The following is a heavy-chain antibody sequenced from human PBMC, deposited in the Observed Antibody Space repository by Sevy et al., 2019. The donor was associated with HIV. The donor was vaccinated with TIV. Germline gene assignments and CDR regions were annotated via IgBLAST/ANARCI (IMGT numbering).Heavy chain of an antibody. J-gene: IGHJ6*02. CDR2: ISYDGSNK. CDR1: GFTFSSYA. D-gene: IGHD1-26*01. V-gene: IGHV3-30*04. Sequence: GGSLRLSCAASGFTFSSYAMHWVRQAPGKGLEWVAVISYDGSNKYYADSVKGRFTISRDNSKNTLYLQMNSLRVEDTAVYYCARDGGTIPQNYYYYYGMDVWGQGTTVTVSS. CDR3: ARDGGTIPQNYYYYYGMDV.